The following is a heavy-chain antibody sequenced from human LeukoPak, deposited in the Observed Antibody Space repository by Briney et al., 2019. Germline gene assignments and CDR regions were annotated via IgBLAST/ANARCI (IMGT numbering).Heavy chain of an antibody. D-gene: IGHD1-1*01. Sequence: GGSLRLSCAASGFTFSSYSMNWVRQAPGKGLEWVSSISSSSSYIYYADSVKGRFTISRGNAKNSLYLQMNSLRAEDTAVYYCARDPLGTRPGFDYWGQGTLVTVSS. J-gene: IGHJ4*02. CDR1: GFTFSSYS. CDR3: ARDPLGTRPGFDY. CDR2: ISSSSSYI. V-gene: IGHV3-21*01.